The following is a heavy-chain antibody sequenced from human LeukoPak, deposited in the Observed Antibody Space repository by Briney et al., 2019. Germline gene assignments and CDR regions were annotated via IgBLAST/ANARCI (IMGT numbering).Heavy chain of an antibody. J-gene: IGHJ4*02. CDR3: ARQLYYDFWSGYPPPFDY. CDR1: GYTFTSYG. Sequence: GASVKVSCKASGYTFTSYGISWVRQAPGQGLEWRGWISAYSGNTNYVQKLQGRVTMTTDTSTSTAYMELRSLRSDDTAVYYCARQLYYDFWSGYPPPFDYWGQGTLVTVSS. D-gene: IGHD3-3*01. CDR2: ISAYSGNT. V-gene: IGHV1-18*01.